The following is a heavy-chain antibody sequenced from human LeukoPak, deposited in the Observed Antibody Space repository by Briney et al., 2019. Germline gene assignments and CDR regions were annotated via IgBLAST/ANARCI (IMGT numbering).Heavy chain of an antibody. CDR1: GFTFSSYA. V-gene: IGHV3-23*01. J-gene: IGHJ4*02. Sequence: GGSLRLSCAASGFTFSSYAMNWVRQAPGKGLEWVSAISASGVSTYYADSVKGRFTISRDNSKSTLYLQMNSLRADDTAVYYCAKRGSDYCFDYWGQGTLVTVSS. CDR2: ISASGVST. CDR3: AKRGSDYCFDY. D-gene: IGHD3-16*01.